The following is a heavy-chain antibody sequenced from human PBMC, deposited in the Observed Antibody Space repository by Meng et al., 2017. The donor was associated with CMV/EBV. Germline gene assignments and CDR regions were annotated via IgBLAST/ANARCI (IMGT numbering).Heavy chain of an antibody. CDR2: INPNSGGT. CDR3: ARVSYDILTGYYPRFDC. Sequence: ASVKVSCKASGYTFTGYYMHWVRQAPGQGLEWMGWINPNSGGTNYAQKFQGRVTMTRDTSISTAYMELSRLRSDDTAVYYCARVSYDILTGYYPRFDCWGQGTLVTVSS. CDR1: GYTFTGYY. D-gene: IGHD3-9*01. V-gene: IGHV1-2*02. J-gene: IGHJ4*02.